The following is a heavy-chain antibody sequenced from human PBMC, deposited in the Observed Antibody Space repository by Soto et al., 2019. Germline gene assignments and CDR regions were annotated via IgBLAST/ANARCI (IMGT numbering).Heavy chain of an antibody. J-gene: IGHJ6*02. V-gene: IGHV3-23*01. CDR3: AKDRDGAAAGPTKFYGMDV. CDR2: ISGSGDST. D-gene: IGHD6-13*01. CDR1: GFTFSSYA. Sequence: GGSLRLSCAASGFTFSSYAMSWVRQAPGKGLEWVSVISGSGDSTYYADSVRGRFTISRDNSKNTLYLQMNSLGAEDTAVYYCAKDRDGAAAGPTKFYGMDVWGQGTTVTVSS.